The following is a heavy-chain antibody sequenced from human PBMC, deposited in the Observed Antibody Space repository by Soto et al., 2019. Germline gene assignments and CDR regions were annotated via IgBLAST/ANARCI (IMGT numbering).Heavy chain of an antibody. CDR3: AGPKELLHAFNI. CDR1: GGSISRSGFY. V-gene: IGHV4-39*01. CDR2: VYDSGRT. D-gene: IGHD1-26*01. J-gene: IGHJ3*02. Sequence: QLQLQESGPGLVKPSETLSLTCSVSGGSISRSGFYWGWLRQPPGKVLQWIGSVYDSGRTYYNPSLQSRLSISVDTSKNEFSLKLNSVTATDTAVYYCAGPKELLHAFNIWGQGTMVTVSA.